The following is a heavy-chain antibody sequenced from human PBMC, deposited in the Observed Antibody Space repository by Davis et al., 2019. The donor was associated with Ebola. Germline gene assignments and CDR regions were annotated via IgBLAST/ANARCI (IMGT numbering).Heavy chain of an antibody. J-gene: IGHJ4*02. CDR3: AKDPDDYDYVWGSYNYFDY. CDR2: ISGSGGST. V-gene: IGHV3-23*01. CDR1: GFTFSSYA. D-gene: IGHD3-16*01. Sequence: GGSLRLSCAASGFTFSSYAMSWVRQAPGKGLEWVSAISGSGGSTYYADSVKGRFTISRDNSKNTLYLQMNSLRAEDTAVYYCAKDPDDYDYVWGSYNYFDYWGQGTLVTVSS.